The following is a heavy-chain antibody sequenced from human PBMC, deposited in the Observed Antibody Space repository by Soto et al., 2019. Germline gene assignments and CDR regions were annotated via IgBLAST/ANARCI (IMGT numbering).Heavy chain of an antibody. CDR3: ARDLEGLYYYDSSGS. CDR1: GGTFSSYA. V-gene: IGHV1-69*13. J-gene: IGHJ3*01. Sequence: SVKVSCKASGGTFSSYAISWVRQAPGQGLEWMGGIIPIFGTANYAQKFQGRVTITADESTSTAYMELSSLRSEDTAVYYCARDLEGLYYYDSSGSWGQGTMVTVSS. D-gene: IGHD3-22*01. CDR2: IIPIFGTA.